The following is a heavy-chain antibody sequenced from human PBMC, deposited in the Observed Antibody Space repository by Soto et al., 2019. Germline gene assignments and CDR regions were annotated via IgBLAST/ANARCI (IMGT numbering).Heavy chain of an antibody. CDR1: GGSFSGYY. Sequence: QVQLQQWGAGLLKPSETLSLTCAVYGGSFSGYYWSWIRQPPGKGLEWIGEINHSGSTNYNPSLKSRVTISVDTSKNQFSLKLSSVTAADTAVYYCARGPQVGATTRNLDYWGQGSLFTVSS. V-gene: IGHV4-34*01. CDR2: INHSGST. CDR3: ARGPQVGATTRNLDY. J-gene: IGHJ4*02. D-gene: IGHD1-26*01.